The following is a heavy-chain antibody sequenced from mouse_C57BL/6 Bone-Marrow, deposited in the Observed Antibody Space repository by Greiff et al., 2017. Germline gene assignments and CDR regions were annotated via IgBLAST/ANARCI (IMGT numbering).Heavy chain of an antibody. V-gene: IGHV1-42*01. CDR3: ARFLTHAMDY. CDR1: GYSFTGYY. D-gene: IGHD4-1*01. J-gene: IGHJ4*01. Sequence: VHVKQSGAELVKPGASVKISCKASGYSFTGYYMNWVKQSPEKSLEWIGEINPSTGGTTYNQKFKAKATLTVDKSSSTAYMQLKSLTSEDSAVYYCARFLTHAMDYWGQGTSVTVSS. CDR2: INPSTGGT.